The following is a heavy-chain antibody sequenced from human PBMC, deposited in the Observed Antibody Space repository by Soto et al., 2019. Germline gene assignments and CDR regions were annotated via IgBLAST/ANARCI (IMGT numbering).Heavy chain of an antibody. J-gene: IGHJ4*02. CDR3: AMAMGGSGGRGVTLTPRIDN. Sequence: EVQLLESGGRLVQPGGSLRLSCTASGFTFSSYAMSWVRQAPGKGLEWVSCISSSGGSTNYADSVKGPFTISRDNSQFLPSEEMNSRMAADSAVYYCAMAMGGSGGRGVTLTPRIDNSGEGAMVTV. CDR2: ISSSGGST. CDR1: GFTFSSYA. V-gene: IGHV3-23*01. D-gene: IGHD3-10*01.